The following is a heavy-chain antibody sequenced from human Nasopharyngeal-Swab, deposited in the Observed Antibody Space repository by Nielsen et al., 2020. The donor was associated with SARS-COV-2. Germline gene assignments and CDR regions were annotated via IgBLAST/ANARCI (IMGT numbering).Heavy chain of an antibody. CDR1: GYTFTSYG. V-gene: IGHV1-18*01. D-gene: IGHD3-10*01. J-gene: IGHJ4*02. CDR3: ASVPLLWFGEGLVY. Sequence: ASVKVSCKASGYTFTSYGISWVRQAPGQGLEWMGWISAYNGNTNYAQKLQGRVTMTTDTSTSTAYMELRSLRSDDTAVYYCASVPLLWFGEGLVYWGQGTLVTVSS. CDR2: ISAYNGNT.